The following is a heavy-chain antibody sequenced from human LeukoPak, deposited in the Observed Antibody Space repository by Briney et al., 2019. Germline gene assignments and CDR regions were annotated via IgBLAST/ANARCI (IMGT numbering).Heavy chain of an antibody. D-gene: IGHD3-22*01. CDR3: ARDLGYDSSLVTYP. CDR2: IIPIFGIA. CDR1: GGTFSSYA. Sequence: ASVKVSCKASGGTFSSYAISWVRQAPGQGLEWMGRIIPIFGIANYAQKFQGRVTITADKSTSTAYMELSSLRSEDTAVYYCARDLGYDSSLVTYPWGLGTLVTVSS. J-gene: IGHJ5*02. V-gene: IGHV1-69*04.